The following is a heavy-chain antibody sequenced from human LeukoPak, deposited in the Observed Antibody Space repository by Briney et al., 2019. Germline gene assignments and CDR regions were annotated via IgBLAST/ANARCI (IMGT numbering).Heavy chain of an antibody. CDR1: GFTFSSYW. CDR2: INSDGSST. CDR3: ARESPHCSGVSCFFDY. V-gene: IGHV3-74*01. D-gene: IGHD2-15*01. J-gene: IGHJ4*02. Sequence: TGGSLRLSCAASGFTFSSYWMHWVRQVPGKGLVWVSHINSDGSSTSYADSVKGRFTLSRDNAKNSLYLQMNSLRAEDTAIYYCARESPHCSGVSCFFDYWGQGTLVTVSS.